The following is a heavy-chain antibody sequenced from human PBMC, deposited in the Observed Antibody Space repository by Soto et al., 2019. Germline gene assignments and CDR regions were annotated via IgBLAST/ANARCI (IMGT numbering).Heavy chain of an antibody. D-gene: IGHD6-13*01. J-gene: IGHJ6*02. Sequence: QVQLVQSGAEVKRPGSSVKVSCKASGGAFNNYAIYWVRQAPGQGLEWLGTIVPVFPSVYYAPSFHGRLTINADDTTDTVYMMLTSLKSDDTAVYYCARGMAATAAVDYYTGLNVWGQGTSVTVSS. CDR1: GGAFNNYA. CDR2: IVPVFPSV. V-gene: IGHV1-69*18. CDR3: ARGMAATAAVDYYTGLNV.